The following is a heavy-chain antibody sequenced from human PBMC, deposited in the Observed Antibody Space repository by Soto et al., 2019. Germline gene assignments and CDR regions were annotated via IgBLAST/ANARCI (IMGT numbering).Heavy chain of an antibody. J-gene: IGHJ4*02. D-gene: IGHD5-18*01. V-gene: IGHV3-66*04. Sequence: EVQLVESGGGLVQPGGSLRLSCAASGVTVSSNYMSWVRQAPGKGLEWVSVIYSGGSTYYADSVKGRFTISRDNSKNTLYLQMNSLRAEDTAVYYGARHGDNYGGGYFDYWGQGTLVTVSS. CDR1: GVTVSSNY. CDR2: IYSGGST. CDR3: ARHGDNYGGGYFDY.